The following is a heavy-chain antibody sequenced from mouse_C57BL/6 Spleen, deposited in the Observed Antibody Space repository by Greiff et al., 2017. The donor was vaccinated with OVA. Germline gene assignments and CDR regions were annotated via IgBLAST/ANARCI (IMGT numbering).Heavy chain of an antibody. D-gene: IGHD3-2*02. CDR2: ISDGGSYT. Sequence: EVKLVESGGGLVKPGGSLKLSCAASGFTFSSYAMSWVRQTPEKRLEWVATISDGGSYTYYPDNVKGRFTISRDNAKNNLYLQMSHLKSEDTAMYYCAREGDSSGPFDYWGQGTTLTVSS. J-gene: IGHJ2*01. CDR3: AREGDSSGPFDY. CDR1: GFTFSSYA. V-gene: IGHV5-4*01.